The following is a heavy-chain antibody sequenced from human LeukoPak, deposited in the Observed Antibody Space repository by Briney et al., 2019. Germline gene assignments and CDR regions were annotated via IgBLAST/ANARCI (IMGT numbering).Heavy chain of an antibody. CDR3: ARDSTAAAGSYFDY. D-gene: IGHD6-13*01. CDR2: ISAYNGNT. CDR1: GYTFTSYG. J-gene: IGHJ4*02. Sequence: ASVKISCKASGYTFTSYGISWVRQAPGQGLEWMGWISAYNGNTNYAQKLQGRVTMTTDTSTSTAYMELSSLTSDDTAVYYCARDSTAAAGSYFDYWGQGTLVTVSS. V-gene: IGHV1-18*01.